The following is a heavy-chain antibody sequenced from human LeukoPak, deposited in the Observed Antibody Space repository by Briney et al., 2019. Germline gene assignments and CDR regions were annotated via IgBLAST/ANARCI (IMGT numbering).Heavy chain of an antibody. CDR3: ARSWDGSSWYWAGNYYYYMDV. V-gene: IGHV3-7*01. CDR1: GFTFSDYW. Sequence: GGSLRLSCAASGFTFSDYWMTWVRLAPGKGLEWVANIKQDGNEKYYVESVKGRFTVSRDNAKNSLYLQMNSLRAEDTAVYYCARSWDGSSWYWAGNYYYYMDVWGKGTTVTVSS. CDR2: IKQDGNEK. J-gene: IGHJ6*03. D-gene: IGHD6-13*01.